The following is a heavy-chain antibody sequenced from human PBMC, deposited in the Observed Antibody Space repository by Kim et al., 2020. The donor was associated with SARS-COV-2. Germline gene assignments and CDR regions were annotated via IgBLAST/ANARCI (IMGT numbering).Heavy chain of an antibody. Sequence: GGSLRLSCAASGFTFSSYAMSWVRQAPGKGLEWVSTISGSGGNTYYAESVKGRFTISRDNSKNTLYLQMNSLRAEDTAVYYCAKGFGLGRAYGMDVWGQGTTGTLSS. D-gene: IGHD3-10*01. V-gene: IGHV3-23*01. CDR3: AKGFGLGRAYGMDV. CDR1: GFTFSSYA. CDR2: ISGSGGNT. J-gene: IGHJ6*02.